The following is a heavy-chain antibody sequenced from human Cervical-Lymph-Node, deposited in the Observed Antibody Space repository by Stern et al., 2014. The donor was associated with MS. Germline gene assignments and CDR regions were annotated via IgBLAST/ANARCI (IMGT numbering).Heavy chain of an antibody. D-gene: IGHD5-12*01. V-gene: IGHV3-9*01. CDR1: GFTFDDYA. Sequence: VQLVESGGGLVQPGRSLRLPCAASGFTFDDYAMHWVRQAPGKGLEWVSGMSWSSGTIGYADSVKGRFTISRDNAKNSLYLQMNSLRAEDTALYYCAKDRGTSLSYSGWYVHWGQGTLVTVSS. CDR3: AKDRGTSLSYSGWYVH. J-gene: IGHJ5*02. CDR2: MSWSSGTI.